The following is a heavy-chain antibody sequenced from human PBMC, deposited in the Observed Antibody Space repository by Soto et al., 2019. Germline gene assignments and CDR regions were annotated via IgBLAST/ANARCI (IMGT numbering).Heavy chain of an antibody. CDR1: GFTFPNSG. J-gene: IGHJ4*01. V-gene: IGHV3-30*18. CDR3: AKGRLRGLDNGNFDY. D-gene: IGHD4-17*01. Sequence: GGSLRLSCAASGFTFPNSGMHWVRQAPGKGLEWVAVISYDGGNKYYGDSVRGRFTISRDNSNNTLYLEMKSLRVEDTAVYYCAKGRLRGLDNGNFDYWGHGTLVTVSS. CDR2: ISYDGGNK.